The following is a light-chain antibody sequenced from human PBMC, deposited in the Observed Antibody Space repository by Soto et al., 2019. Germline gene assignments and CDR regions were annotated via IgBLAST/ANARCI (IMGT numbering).Light chain of an antibody. CDR1: QSVSSN. V-gene: IGKV3-15*01. Sequence: EIVMTQSPATLSVSPGERATLSCRASQSVSSNLAWYQQKPGQAPRLLIYAASTRATGIPARFSGSGSGTEFTLTISSLQSEDFAVYYCQQYNNWPPINFGQGTRLEIK. CDR2: AAS. J-gene: IGKJ5*01. CDR3: QQYNNWPPIN.